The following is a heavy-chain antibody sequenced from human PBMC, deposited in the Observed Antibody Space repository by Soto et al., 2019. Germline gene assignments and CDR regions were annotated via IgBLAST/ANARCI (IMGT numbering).Heavy chain of an antibody. CDR2: ISYDGSNK. J-gene: IGHJ6*02. CDR3: AQDVVVGATTGLGDYYYYYGMDV. CDR1: GFTFSSYG. V-gene: IGHV3-30*18. Sequence: QVQLVESGGGVVQPGRSLRLSCAASGFTFSSYGMHWVRQAPGKGLEWVAVISYDGSNKYYADSVKGRFTISRDNSKNTLYLQMNSLRADDTAVYYCAQDVVVGATTGLGDYYYYYGMDVWGQGTTVTVSS. D-gene: IGHD1-26*01.